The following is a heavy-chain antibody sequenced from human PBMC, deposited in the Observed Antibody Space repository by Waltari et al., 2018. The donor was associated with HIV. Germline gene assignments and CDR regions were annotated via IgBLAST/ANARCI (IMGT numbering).Heavy chain of an antibody. J-gene: IGHJ5*02. CDR2: INKIGTT. V-gene: IGHV4-34*01. D-gene: IGHD3-10*01. Sequence: QVQLQQWGAGLLKPSENLSLTCAIYGGSFDEYSWAWIRQPPEKGLEWLGDINKIGTTTYNPSLKSRVTVSIDTSKNQFSLNLRSVTAADTAVYYCARTYKRITLFEIIRALSWFDPWGQGTLVTVSS. CDR1: GGSFDEYS. CDR3: ARTYKRITLFEIIRALSWFDP.